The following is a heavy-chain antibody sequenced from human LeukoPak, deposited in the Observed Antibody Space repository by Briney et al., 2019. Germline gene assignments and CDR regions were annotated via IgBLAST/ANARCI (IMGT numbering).Heavy chain of an antibody. V-gene: IGHV2-5*01. CDR3: AHLVVTIDWRSYFDY. CDR2: IYYNDDK. Sequence: SGPTLVKPTQTLTLTCTFSDFSLSTPGMGVGWIRQPPGKALEWLAFIYYNDDKRFRPSLRRRLTITRDNSKNQVVLAMTNMDPVDTATYYCAHLVVTIDWRSYFDYWGQGALVTVSS. CDR1: DFSLSTPGMG. D-gene: IGHD3-9*01. J-gene: IGHJ4*02.